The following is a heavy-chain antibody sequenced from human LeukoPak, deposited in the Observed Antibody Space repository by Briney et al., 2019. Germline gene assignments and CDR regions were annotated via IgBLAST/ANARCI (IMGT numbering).Heavy chain of an antibody. CDR1: GGSFSGYY. D-gene: IGHD3-3*01. J-gene: IGHJ4*02. CDR2: INHSGST. CDR3: ARGPSRDFWSGHQGYYFDY. Sequence: SETLSLTCAVYGGSFSGYYWSWIRQPPGKGLEWIGEINHSGSTNYNPSLKSRVTISVDTSKNQFSLKLSSVTAADTAVYYCARGPSRDFWSGHQGYYFDYWGQGTLVTVSS. V-gene: IGHV4-34*01.